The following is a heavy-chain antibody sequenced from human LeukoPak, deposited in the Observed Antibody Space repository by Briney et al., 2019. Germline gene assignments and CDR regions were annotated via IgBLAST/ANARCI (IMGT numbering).Heavy chain of an antibody. CDR2: IYPGDSDT. V-gene: IGHV5-51*01. CDR1: GYSFTSYW. CDR3: ARELTRTYAFDI. Sequence: GESLKIACQGSGYSFTSYWLGWVRQMPGKGLEWMGIIYPGDSDTRYSPSFQGQVTISADKSISTAYLQWTSLKASDTAMYYCARELTRTYAFDIWGQGTMVTVSS. J-gene: IGHJ3*02. D-gene: IGHD3-10*01.